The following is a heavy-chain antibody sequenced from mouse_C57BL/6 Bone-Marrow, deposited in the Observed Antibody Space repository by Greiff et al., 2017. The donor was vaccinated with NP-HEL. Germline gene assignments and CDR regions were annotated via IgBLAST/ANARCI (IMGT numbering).Heavy chain of an antibody. CDR3: ARRYYSNPFAY. Sequence: EVQLQQSGPELVKPGASVKISCKASGYTFTDYYMNWVKQSHGKSLEWIGDINPNNGGTSYNQKFKGKATLTVDKSSSTAYMELRSLTSEDSAVYYCARRYYSNPFAYWGQGTLVTVSA. V-gene: IGHV1-26*01. CDR1: GYTFTDYY. CDR2: INPNNGGT. D-gene: IGHD2-5*01. J-gene: IGHJ3*01.